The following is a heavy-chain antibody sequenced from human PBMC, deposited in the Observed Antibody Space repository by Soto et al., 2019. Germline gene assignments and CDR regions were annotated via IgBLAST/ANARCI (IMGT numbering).Heavy chain of an antibody. CDR3: ARRPLKADYYDRSGYPSNWYFDL. Sequence: QITLKESGPTLVKSTQTLTLTCTFSGFSLTISGVGVGWIRQPPGKALEWLALIYWDDVKRYSPSLRSRLTITKDTSKNQVVLTMTNMDPVDTATYYCARRPLKADYYDRSGYPSNWYFDLWGRGTLVTVSS. CDR1: GFSLTISGVG. CDR2: IYWDDVK. D-gene: IGHD3-22*01. V-gene: IGHV2-5*02. J-gene: IGHJ2*01.